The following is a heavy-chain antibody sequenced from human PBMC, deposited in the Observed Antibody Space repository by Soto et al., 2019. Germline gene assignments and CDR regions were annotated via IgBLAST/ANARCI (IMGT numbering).Heavy chain of an antibody. CDR3: AKAGEGDIVVVVAAHLHFDY. CDR2: ISYDGSNK. V-gene: IGHV3-30*18. D-gene: IGHD2-15*01. J-gene: IGHJ4*02. CDR1: GFTFCSYG. Sequence: QVQLVESGGGVVQPGRSLRLSCAASGFTFCSYGMHWVRQAPGKGLEWVAVISYDGSNKYYADSVKGRFTISRDNSKNTLYLQMNSLRAEDTAVYYCAKAGEGDIVVVVAAHLHFDYWGQGTLVTVSS.